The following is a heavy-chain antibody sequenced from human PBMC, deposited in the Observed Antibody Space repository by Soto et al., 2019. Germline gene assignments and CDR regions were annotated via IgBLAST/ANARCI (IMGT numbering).Heavy chain of an antibody. CDR2: ISGSGGST. Sequence: EVQLLESGGGLVQPGGSLRLSCAASGFTFSSYAMRWVRQAPVKGLEWVSAISGSGGSTYYADSVKGRFTISRDNSKNTLYLQVNSLRAEDTAVYYCARRGSGSYSDYWGQGPLVTVSS. D-gene: IGHD1-26*01. CDR3: ARRGSGSYSDY. J-gene: IGHJ4*02. CDR1: GFTFSSYA. V-gene: IGHV3-23*01.